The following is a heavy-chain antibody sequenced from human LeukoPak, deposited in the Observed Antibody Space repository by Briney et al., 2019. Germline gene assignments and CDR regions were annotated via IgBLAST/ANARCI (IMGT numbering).Heavy chain of an antibody. D-gene: IGHD3-9*01. CDR2: IYTSGST. J-gene: IGHJ4*02. CDR1: GGPISSYY. Sequence: SETLSLTCTVSGGPISSYYWSWIRQPAGKGLEWIGRIYTSGSTNYNPSLKSRVTMSVDTSKNQFSLKLSSVTAADTAVYYCARERRYFGWLLPDQGQYYFDYWGQGTLVTVSS. V-gene: IGHV4-4*07. CDR3: ARERRYFGWLLPDQGQYYFDY.